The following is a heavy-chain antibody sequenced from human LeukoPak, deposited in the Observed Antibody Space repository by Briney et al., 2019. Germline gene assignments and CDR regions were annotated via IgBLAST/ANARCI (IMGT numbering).Heavy chain of an antibody. V-gene: IGHV4-59*12. J-gene: IGHJ6*02. CDR3: ARINYYGSGTYYASIDYGLDV. Sequence: SETLSLTCTVSGGSISSYYWSWIRQPPGKGLEWIGYIYSSGSTNYNPSLKSRVSISGDKSKNQFSLRVNSETAADTAVYYCARINYYGSGTYYASIDYGLDVWGPGTTVIVSS. CDR2: IYSSGST. CDR1: GGSISSYY. D-gene: IGHD3-10*01.